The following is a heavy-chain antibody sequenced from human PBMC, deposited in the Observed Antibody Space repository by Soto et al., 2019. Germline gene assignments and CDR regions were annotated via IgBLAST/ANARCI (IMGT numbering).Heavy chain of an antibody. CDR2: IHYSGTT. D-gene: IGHD3-10*01. CDR1: GGSISSHY. V-gene: IGHV4-59*11. Sequence: QVQLQESGPGLVKPSETLSLTCIVSGGSISSHYWSWIRQPPGKRLEFMGYIHYSGTTNYNPSLKSRVTISVDTSTNQFSLKLRSVTAADTAVYYCARGLYYYGSGSHYYFDYWGQGTLVTVSS. CDR3: ARGLYYYGSGSHYYFDY. J-gene: IGHJ4*02.